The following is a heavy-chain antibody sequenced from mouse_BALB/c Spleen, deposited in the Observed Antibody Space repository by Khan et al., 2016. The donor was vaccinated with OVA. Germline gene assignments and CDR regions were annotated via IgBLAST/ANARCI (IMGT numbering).Heavy chain of an antibody. V-gene: IGHV14-3*02. CDR1: GFNIKDTY. CDR3: GRFFSHVYGSGWFAY. CDR2: IDPANGDT. J-gene: IGHJ3*01. Sequence: VQLQQSGAELAKPGASVKLSCTASGFNIKDTYIHWVKQRPEQGLEWIGRIDPANGDTKCDPKFQGKATIKADTSSNTAYLPLSSLTSEDTAVYDCGRFFSHVYGSGWFAYWGQGTLVTVSA. D-gene: IGHD1-1*01.